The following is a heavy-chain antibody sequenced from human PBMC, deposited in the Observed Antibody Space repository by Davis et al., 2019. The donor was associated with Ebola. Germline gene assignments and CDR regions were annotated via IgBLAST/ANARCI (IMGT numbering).Heavy chain of an antibody. CDR1: GFTFSSYS. CDR2: ISSSSSYI. V-gene: IGHV3-21*01. D-gene: IGHD2-21*01. J-gene: IGHJ6*02. CDR3: ATVFVDPPYYYGMDV. Sequence: GESLKISCAASGFTFSSYSMNWVRQAPGKGLEWVSSISSSSSYIYYADSVKGRFTISRDNAKNSLYLQMNSLRAEDTAVYYCATVFVDPPYYYGMDVWGQRTTVTVSS.